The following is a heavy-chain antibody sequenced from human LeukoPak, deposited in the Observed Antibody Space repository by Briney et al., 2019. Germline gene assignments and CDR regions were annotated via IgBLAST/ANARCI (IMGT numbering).Heavy chain of an antibody. CDR2: ISNDGSNK. D-gene: IGHD3-22*01. CDR1: GFTFNYYP. V-gene: IGHV3-30-3*01. Sequence: WGSLRLSGSASGFTFNYYPMERVRQAPGKGLEWVALISNDGSNKYYAVSVKGRFTISRDNCKNKLYLQMKSQRAEDTAVYYSARDRGIVVVELDYWGQGRLV. J-gene: IGHJ4*02. CDR3: ARDRGIVVVELDY.